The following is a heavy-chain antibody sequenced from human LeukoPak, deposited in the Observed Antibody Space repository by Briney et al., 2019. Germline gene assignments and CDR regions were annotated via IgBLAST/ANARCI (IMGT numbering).Heavy chain of an antibody. CDR2: ISSSGSTI. J-gene: IGHJ4*02. CDR3: AREGSYYFDY. Sequence: GGSLTLSCAASGFTFSRYEMNWVRQAPGKGLEWVSYISSSGSTIYYADSVGGRFTISRDNAKNSVYLQMNSLRAEDTAVYYCAREGSYYFDYWGQGTLVTVSS. CDR1: GFTFSRYE. V-gene: IGHV3-48*03.